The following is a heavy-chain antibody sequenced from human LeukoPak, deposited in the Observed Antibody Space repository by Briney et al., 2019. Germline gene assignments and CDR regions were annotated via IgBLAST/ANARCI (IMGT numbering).Heavy chain of an antibody. Sequence: WETLSLTCTVSGGSISSSSYYWGWIRQPPGKGLEWIGSIYYSGSTYYNPSLKSRVTISVDTSKNQFSLKLSSVTAADTAVYYCARRLKAREGPTLYYYGMDVWGQGTTVTVSS. J-gene: IGHJ6*02. V-gene: IGHV4-39*01. CDR3: ARRLKAREGPTLYYYGMDV. CDR2: IYYSGST. CDR1: GGSISSSSYY. D-gene: IGHD1-26*01.